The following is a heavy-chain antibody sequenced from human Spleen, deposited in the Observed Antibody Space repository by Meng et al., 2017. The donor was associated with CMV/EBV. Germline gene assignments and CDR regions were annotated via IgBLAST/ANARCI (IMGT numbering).Heavy chain of an antibody. CDR3: ARDPVRSNSY. D-gene: IGHD3-16*01. CDR1: GFTFRTYW. V-gene: IGHV3-74*01. CDR2: VNNDGSET. J-gene: IGHJ4*02. Sequence: GESLKISCAASGFTFRTYWMHWVRQAPGKGLVWVSRVNNDGSETSHADSVKGRFTISRDNTKNTPYLQMNSLRAEDTAVYYCARDPVRSNSYWGQGILVTVSS.